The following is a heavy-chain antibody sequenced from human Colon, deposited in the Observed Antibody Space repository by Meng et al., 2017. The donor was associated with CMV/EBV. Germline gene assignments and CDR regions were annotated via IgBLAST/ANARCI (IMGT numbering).Heavy chain of an antibody. J-gene: IGHJ4*02. CDR1: GGSISTSNIF. CDR2: IYHSGTT. V-gene: IGHV4-39*01. CDR3: ARRGRYCTSATCYTPFDY. Sequence: SETLSLTCTVSGGSISTSNIFWGWIRQPPGKGLGWIGTIYHSGTTYYNPSLKSRVTISVDTSKNQFSLKLNSMTAADTAVYYCARRGRYCTSATCYTPFDYWGQGSLVTVSS. D-gene: IGHD2-2*02.